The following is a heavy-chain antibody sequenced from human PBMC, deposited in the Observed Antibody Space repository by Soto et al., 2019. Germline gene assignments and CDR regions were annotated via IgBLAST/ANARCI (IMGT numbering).Heavy chain of an antibody. CDR1: GGAVSIGTYY. Sequence: KPSETLSLTCTVSGGAVSIGTYYWSWIRQPPGKGLEWIGHIYFTGSTNYNPSLKSRVTMSLDTSRNQFSLKLSSVTAADTAVYYCTRGRPRVQWFDPWGLGTLVTVSS. CDR3: TRGRPRVQWFDP. CDR2: IYFTGST. J-gene: IGHJ5*02. V-gene: IGHV4-61*01.